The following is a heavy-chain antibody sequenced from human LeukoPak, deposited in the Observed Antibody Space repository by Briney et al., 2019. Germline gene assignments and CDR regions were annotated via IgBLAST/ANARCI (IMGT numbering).Heavy chain of an antibody. J-gene: IGHJ6*03. CDR2: IRYDGSNK. CDR3: AKEYYSSGWSPMDV. CDR1: GFTFSSFG. V-gene: IGHV3-30*02. D-gene: IGHD6-19*01. Sequence: SGGSLRLSCAASGFTFSSFGMHWVRQAPGKGLEWVAFIRYDGSNKYFPDSVRGRFTISRDNSKNTLSLQMNSLRAEDTAVYYCAKEYYSSGWSPMDVWGKGTTVTVSS.